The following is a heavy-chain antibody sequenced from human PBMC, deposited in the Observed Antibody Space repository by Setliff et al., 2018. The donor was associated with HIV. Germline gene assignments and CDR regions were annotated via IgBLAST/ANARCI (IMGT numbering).Heavy chain of an antibody. V-gene: IGHV4-31*03. CDR2: ILDSGST. CDR3: TRRINFGSGYYKDHAFDL. Sequence: TLSLTCTVSGASISSGGYYWNWIRQLPGKGLEWIGYILDSGSTYYNPSLRGRLSMSIDTSANQFSVELTSVTAADTAIYFCTRRINFGSGYYKDHAFDLWGQGTMVTVSS. CDR1: GASISSGGYY. D-gene: IGHD3-3*01. J-gene: IGHJ3*01.